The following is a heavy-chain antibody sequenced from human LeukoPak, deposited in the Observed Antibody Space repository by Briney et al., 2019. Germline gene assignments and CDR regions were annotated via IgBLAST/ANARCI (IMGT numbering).Heavy chain of an antibody. CDR3: ARSQGDPLDYYYYMDV. CDR2: IKEVGSEK. V-gene: IGHV3-7*01. J-gene: IGHJ6*03. D-gene: IGHD2-21*01. Sequence: GGSLRLSCAASGFTFSSNWMSWVRQAAEKWLGWVANIKEVGSEKYYVDSVKGRFTISRDNAKNSLYLQMNSLRAEDTAVYYCARSQGDPLDYYYYMDVWGKGTTVTISS. CDR1: GFTFSSNW.